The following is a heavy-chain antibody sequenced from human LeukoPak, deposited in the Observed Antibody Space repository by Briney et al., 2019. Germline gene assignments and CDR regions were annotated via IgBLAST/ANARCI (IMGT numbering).Heavy chain of an antibody. CDR2: IYTSGST. CDR1: GGSISSGSYY. Sequence: SQTLSLACPVSGGSISSGSYYWSWIRQPAGKGLEWIGRIYTSGSTNYNPSLKSRVTISVDTSKNQFSLKLSFVTAADTAVYYCARGRMRPAYCGGDCRTLSGNFDYWGQGTLVTVSS. D-gene: IGHD2-21*02. J-gene: IGHJ4*02. CDR3: ARGRMRPAYCGGDCRTLSGNFDY. V-gene: IGHV4-61*02.